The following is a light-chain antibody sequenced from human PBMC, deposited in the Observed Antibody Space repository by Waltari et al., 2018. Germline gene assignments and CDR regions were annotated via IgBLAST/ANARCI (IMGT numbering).Light chain of an antibody. CDR3: HSYDRSLRDV. Sequence: QSVLTQPPSVSGAPGQRVTISCTGSSSHIRAGYAVHWYQQLPGTVPKLLIFANTNRPSGVPDRFSGSKSGTSASLAITGLQAEDEADYYCHSYDRSLRDVFGTGTKVTVL. CDR2: ANT. CDR1: SSHIRAGYA. V-gene: IGLV1-40*01. J-gene: IGLJ1*01.